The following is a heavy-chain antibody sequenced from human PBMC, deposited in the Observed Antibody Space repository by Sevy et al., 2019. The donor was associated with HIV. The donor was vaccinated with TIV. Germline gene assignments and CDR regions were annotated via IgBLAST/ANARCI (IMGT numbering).Heavy chain of an antibody. J-gene: IGHJ4*02. CDR2: IKHSGST. CDR3: ARVTMDRDGYNYMDY. V-gene: IGHV4-34*01. Sequence: SETLSLTCAVYGGSFSGYYWNWIRQPPGKGLEWIGEIKHSGSTDYNPSLKSRVTISVDTSKNQFSLKLKSVTAADTAVYYCARVTMDRDGYNYMDYWGQGTLVTGSS. D-gene: IGHD5-12*01. CDR1: GGSFSGYY.